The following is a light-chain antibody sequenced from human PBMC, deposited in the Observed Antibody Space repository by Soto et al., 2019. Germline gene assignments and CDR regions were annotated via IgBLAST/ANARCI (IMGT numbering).Light chain of an antibody. V-gene: IGLV2-23*02. CDR2: EVS. CDR1: SSDVGSYNL. J-gene: IGLJ2*01. Sequence: QSALTQPASVSGSPGQSITISCTGTSSDVGSYNLVSWYQQHPGKAPKLMIYEVSKRPSGVSNRFSGSKSGNTASLTITGLLAEDEADYYCCSYAGTPTRVVFGGGTKLTVL. CDR3: CSYAGTPTRVV.